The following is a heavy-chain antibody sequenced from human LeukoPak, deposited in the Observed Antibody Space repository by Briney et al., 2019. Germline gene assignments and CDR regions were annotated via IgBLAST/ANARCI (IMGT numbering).Heavy chain of an antibody. D-gene: IGHD5-12*01. CDR1: GGSISSGGYY. V-gene: IGHV4-31*03. CDR3: ARDGGYRAIDY. CDR2: IYYSGSA. Sequence: SETLSLTCSVSGGSISSGGYYWSWIRQHPGKGLEWIGYIYYSGSAYYNPSLKSRVTMSVDTSKNQFSLKLNSVTAADTAVYYCARDGGYRAIDYWGQGTLVTVSS. J-gene: IGHJ4*02.